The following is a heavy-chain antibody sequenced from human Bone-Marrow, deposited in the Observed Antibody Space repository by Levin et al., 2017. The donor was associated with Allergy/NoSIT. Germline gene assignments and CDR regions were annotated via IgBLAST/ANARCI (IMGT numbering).Heavy chain of an antibody. CDR2: IYSGGRK. CDR3: AKSNNVGD. D-gene: IGHD3-16*01. J-gene: IGHJ1*01. CDR1: GFNVSINY. V-gene: IGHV3-53*01. Sequence: PGGSLRLSCAASGFNVSINYMNWVRQAPGKGLEWVSVIYSGGRKYYADSVKGRFTIARDNSKNTLYFQMNNLITEETAVYYWAKSNNVGDWDQGSLVT.